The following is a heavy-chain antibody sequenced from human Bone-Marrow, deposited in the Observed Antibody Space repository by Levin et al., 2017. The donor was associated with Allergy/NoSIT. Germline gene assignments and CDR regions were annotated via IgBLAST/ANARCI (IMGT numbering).Heavy chain of an antibody. CDR2: ISYDRSNE. D-gene: IGHD2-8*01. CDR3: AKSTIGVYYGMDV. Sequence: LSLTCAASGFTFSSYGMHWVRQAPGKGLEWVAVISYDRSNEYYADSVRDRFTISRDNSKNTLYLQMNSLGTEDTAVYYCAKSTIGVYYGMDVWGQGTTVTVSS. V-gene: IGHV3-30*18. J-gene: IGHJ6*02. CDR1: GFTFSSYG.